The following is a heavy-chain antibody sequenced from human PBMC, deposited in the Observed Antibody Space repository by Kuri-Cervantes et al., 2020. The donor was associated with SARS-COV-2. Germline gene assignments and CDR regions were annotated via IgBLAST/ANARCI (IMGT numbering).Heavy chain of an antibody. D-gene: IGHD3-22*01. Sequence: ASVKVSCKASGYTFTSYGISWVRQAPGQGLAWMGWVSAYNGNTHYAQKLQGRVTMTTDTSTSTVYMELSSLRSEDTAVYYCARDFDSSGYYPIGEYFQHWGQGTLVTVSS. J-gene: IGHJ1*01. CDR2: VSAYNGNT. CDR1: GYTFTSYG. V-gene: IGHV1-18*01. CDR3: ARDFDSSGYYPIGEYFQH.